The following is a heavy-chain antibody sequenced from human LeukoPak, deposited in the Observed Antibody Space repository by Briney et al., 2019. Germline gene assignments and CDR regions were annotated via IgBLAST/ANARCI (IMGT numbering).Heavy chain of an antibody. CDR3: ARVAGDNSLDS. J-gene: IGHJ4*02. V-gene: IGHV4-59*01. CDR1: GGSISDSY. D-gene: IGHD3-16*01. CDR2: IHYSGST. Sequence: SETLSLTCSVSGGSISDSYWRWIRQPPGKGLEWIGYIHYSGSTNYNPSLKSRVTTSVDTSKGQLSLRLSSVTAADTAVYNCARVAGDNSLDSWGQGTLVTVSS.